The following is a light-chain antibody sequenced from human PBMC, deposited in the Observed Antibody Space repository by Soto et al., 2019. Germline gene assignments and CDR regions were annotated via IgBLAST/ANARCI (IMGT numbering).Light chain of an antibody. Sequence: VMTQSPLSLTVTLGQPASISCSSSHSLVYSDGDTYLNWFQQKPGQAPRLLIYGASSRATGIPDRFSGSGSGTDFILTISRLAPDDFAVYYCQQYGRSPWTFGQGTK. CDR3: QQYGRSPWT. J-gene: IGKJ1*01. V-gene: IGKV3-20*01. CDR1: HSLVYSDGDTY. CDR2: GAS.